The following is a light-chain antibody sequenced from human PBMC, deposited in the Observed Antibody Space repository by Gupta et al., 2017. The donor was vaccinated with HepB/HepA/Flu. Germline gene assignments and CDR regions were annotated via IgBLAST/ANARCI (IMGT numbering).Light chain of an antibody. V-gene: IGLV2-11*01. J-gene: IGLJ2*01. CDR1: SSDVGGFTY. Sequence: QSALTQPRSVSGSPGQSVAISCTDTSSDVGGFTYVSWYQHHPGKAPKLLIYDVTNRPSGVPDRFSGSKSGITASLTISGLQAEDEADYYCCSYETIYTDVVFGGGTKVTVL. CDR2: DVT. CDR3: CSYETIYTDVV.